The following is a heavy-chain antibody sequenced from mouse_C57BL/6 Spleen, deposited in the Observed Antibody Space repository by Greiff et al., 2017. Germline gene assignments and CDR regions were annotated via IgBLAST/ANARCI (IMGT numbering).Heavy chain of an antibody. J-gene: IGHJ2*01. D-gene: IGHD1-1*01. CDR3: ARSTTTVVPFDY. V-gene: IGHV1-50*01. Sequence: QVQLQQSGAELVKPGASVKLSCKASGYTFTSYWMQWVKQRPGQGLEWIGEIDPSDSYTNYNQKFKGKATLTVDTSSSTAYMQLSSLTSEDSAVYYCARSTTTVVPFDYWGQGTTLTVSS. CDR1: GYTFTSYW. CDR2: IDPSDSYT.